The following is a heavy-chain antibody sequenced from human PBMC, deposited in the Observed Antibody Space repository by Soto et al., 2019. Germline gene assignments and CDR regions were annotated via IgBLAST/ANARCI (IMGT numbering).Heavy chain of an antibody. Sequence: EVQLVESGGGLVQTGGSLRLSCAASGFAFSSYWMQWVRQPPWKGPVLVSRISSDGRNTTYADPVKGRFTISRDNAKNTLHLQMTSLTDDDTAVYYWIKAATVTGVGGYRWGQGNLVTVSS. J-gene: IGHJ5*02. V-gene: IGHV3-74*03. CDR1: GFAFSSYW. CDR2: ISSDGRNT. CDR3: IKAATVTGVGGYR. D-gene: IGHD6-19*01.